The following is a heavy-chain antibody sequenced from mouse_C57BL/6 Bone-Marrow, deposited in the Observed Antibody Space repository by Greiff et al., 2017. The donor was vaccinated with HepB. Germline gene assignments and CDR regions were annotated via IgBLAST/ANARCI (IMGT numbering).Heavy chain of an antibody. CDR3: ARGWGLYFDY. CDR1: GYSFTGYY. D-gene: IGHD3-3*01. J-gene: IGHJ2*01. Sequence: VQLKESGPELVKPGASVKISCKASGYSFTGYYMNWVKQSPEKSLEWIGEINPSTGGTTYNQKFKAKATLTVDKSSSTAYMQLKSLTSEDSAVYYCARGWGLYFDYWGQGTTLTVSS. V-gene: IGHV1-42*01. CDR2: INPSTGGT.